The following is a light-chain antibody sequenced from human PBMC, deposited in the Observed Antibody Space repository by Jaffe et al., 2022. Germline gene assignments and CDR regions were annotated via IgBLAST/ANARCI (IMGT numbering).Light chain of an antibody. CDR1: QTISRNY. J-gene: IGKJ2*03. CDR3: QQFDSSSYS. Sequence: EIVLTQSPGTLSLSPGERATLSCRASQTISRNYLAWYQQRPGQAPRLLIYGASSRATGIPDRFSGSGSGTDFTLTISRLEPEDFAVYFCQQFDSSSYSFGQGTKLDIK. CDR2: GAS. V-gene: IGKV3-20*01.